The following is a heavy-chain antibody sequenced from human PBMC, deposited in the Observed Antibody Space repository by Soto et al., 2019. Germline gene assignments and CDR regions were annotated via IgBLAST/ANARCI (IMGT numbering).Heavy chain of an antibody. D-gene: IGHD3-3*01. CDR1: GGSISSGGYY. CDR3: ARSPTFWSGSLDY. V-gene: IGHV4-31*03. J-gene: IGHJ4*02. Sequence: PSETLSLTCTVSGGSISSGGYYWSWIRQHPGKGLEWIGYIYYSGSTYYNPSLKSRVTISVDTSKNQFSLKLSSVTAADTAVYYCARSPTFWSGSLDYWGQGTLVTVSS. CDR2: IYYSGST.